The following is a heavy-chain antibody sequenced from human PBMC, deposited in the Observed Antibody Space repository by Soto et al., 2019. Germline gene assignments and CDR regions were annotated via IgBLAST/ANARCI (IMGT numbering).Heavy chain of an antibody. V-gene: IGHV1-69*13. J-gene: IGHJ4*02. D-gene: IGHD3-22*01. CDR2: IIPIFGTA. Sequence: ASVKVSCTASGGTFSSYAISWVRQAPGQGFEWMGGIIPIFGTANYAQKFQGRVTITADESTSTAYMELSSLRSEDTAVYYCAREMEYYYDSSGYSFDYWGQGTLVTVSS. CDR3: AREMEYYYDSSGYSFDY. CDR1: GGTFSSYA.